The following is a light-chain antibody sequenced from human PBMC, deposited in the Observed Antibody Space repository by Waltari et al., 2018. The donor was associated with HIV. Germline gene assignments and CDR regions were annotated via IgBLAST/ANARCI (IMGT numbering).Light chain of an antibody. CDR1: SNDIGSSNY. CDR3: SSYTSSITYV. CDR2: DVS. Sequence: QSALTQPASVSGSPGQSITIYCTGTSNDIGSSNYVSWHQQHPGEAPKLIIHDVSDRPSGISNRFSGSKSGNTASLTISGLQTEDEADYYCSSYTSSITYVFGSGTRVTVL. J-gene: IGLJ1*01. V-gene: IGLV2-14*03.